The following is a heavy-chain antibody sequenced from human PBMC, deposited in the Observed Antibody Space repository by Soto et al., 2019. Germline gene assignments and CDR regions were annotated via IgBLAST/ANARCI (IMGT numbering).Heavy chain of an antibody. CDR2: ISGSGGST. Sequence: PGGSLRLSCAASGFTFSSYAMSWVRQAPGKGLEWVSAISGSGGSTYYADSVKGRFTISRDNSKNTLYLQMNSLRAEDTAVYYCAKVPRLTYCGGDCPPDYWGQGTLVTLSS. CDR3: AKVPRLTYCGGDCPPDY. CDR1: GFTFSSYA. J-gene: IGHJ4*02. D-gene: IGHD2-21*02. V-gene: IGHV3-23*01.